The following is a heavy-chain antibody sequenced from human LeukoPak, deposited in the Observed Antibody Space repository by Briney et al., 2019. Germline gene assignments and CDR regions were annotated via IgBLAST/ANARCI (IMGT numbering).Heavy chain of an antibody. CDR2: ISGSGGST. J-gene: IGHJ4*02. D-gene: IGHD5-12*01. Sequence: GGSLSLSCAASGFTFSSYAMSWVRPAPGKGLEWVSAISGSGGSTYYADSVKGRFTISRDNSKNTLYLQMNSLRAEDTAVYYCAKDRSYGGYGNTGGQHWGQGTLVTVSS. CDR3: AKDRSYGGYGNTGGQH. CDR1: GFTFSSYA. V-gene: IGHV3-23*01.